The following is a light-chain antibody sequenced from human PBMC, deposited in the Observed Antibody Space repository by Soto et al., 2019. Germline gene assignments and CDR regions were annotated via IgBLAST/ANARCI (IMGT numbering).Light chain of an antibody. CDR1: QSVSSN. CDR2: GAS. CDR3: QQYNNWPL. J-gene: IGKJ1*01. V-gene: IGKV3-15*01. Sequence: EIVMTRSPATLSVSPGERATLSCRASQSVSSNLAWYQQKPGQAPRLLIYGASTRATGIPARFSGSGSGTEFTLTISSLQSEDFAVYYCQQYNNWPLFGQGTKVEIK.